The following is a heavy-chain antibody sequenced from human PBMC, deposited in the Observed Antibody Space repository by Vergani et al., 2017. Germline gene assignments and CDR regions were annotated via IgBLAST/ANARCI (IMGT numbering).Heavy chain of an antibody. CDR1: GGSFSDHY. J-gene: IGHJ4*02. Sequence: QLQLQESGPGLVKPSETLSLTCAVYGGSFSDHYWSWIRQPPEKGLEWIGEIDQSGGTNDNPSLKSRVTISVDTSKNQFSLKLTSVTAADTAVYYCARDLGGGGYSYEVGGYWGQGTLVTVSS. V-gene: IGHV4-34*09. CDR3: ARDLGGGGYSYEVGGY. D-gene: IGHD5-18*01. CDR2: IDQSGGT.